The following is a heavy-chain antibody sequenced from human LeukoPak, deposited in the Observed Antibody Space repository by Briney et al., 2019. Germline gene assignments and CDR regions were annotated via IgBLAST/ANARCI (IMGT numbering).Heavy chain of an antibody. Sequence: SETLSLTCTVSGGAISSYYWSWIRQPPCKRLKWIGYIYYSGSTNYNPTLKSRVTMSVDTSKNQFSLKLSSVTAADTAVYYCASGMATITPFDYWGQGTLVTVSS. D-gene: IGHD5-24*01. CDR3: ASGMATITPFDY. CDR1: GGAISSYY. CDR2: IYYSGST. V-gene: IGHV4-59*01. J-gene: IGHJ4*02.